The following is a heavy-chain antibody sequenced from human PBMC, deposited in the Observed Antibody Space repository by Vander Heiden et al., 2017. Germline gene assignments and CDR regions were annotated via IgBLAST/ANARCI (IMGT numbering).Heavy chain of an antibody. CDR1: GGTFSSYA. J-gene: IGHJ4*02. CDR3: AREVSSGYHNTRGYFDY. CDR2: IIPIFGTA. V-gene: IGHV1-69*01. Sequence: QVQLVQSGAEVKKPGSSVTVSCKASGGTFSSYATSGVRQAPGQGLEWMGGIIPIFGTANYAQKFQGRVTITADESTSTAYMELSSLRSEDTAVYYCAREVSSGYHNTRGYFDYWGQGTLVTVSS. D-gene: IGHD3-22*01.